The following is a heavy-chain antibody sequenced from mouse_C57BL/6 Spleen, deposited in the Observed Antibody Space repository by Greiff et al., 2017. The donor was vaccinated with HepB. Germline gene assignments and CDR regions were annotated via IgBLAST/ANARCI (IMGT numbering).Heavy chain of an antibody. D-gene: IGHD1-1*01. CDR2: ISSGSSTI. Sequence: EVQGVESGGGLVKPGGSLKLSCAASGFTFSDYGMHWVRQAPEKGLEWVAYISSGSSTIYYADTVKGRFTISRDNAKNTLFLQMTSLRSEDTAMYYCAKNYYGRSYWYFDVWGTGTTVTVSS. V-gene: IGHV5-17*01. CDR3: AKNYYGRSYWYFDV. J-gene: IGHJ1*03. CDR1: GFTFSDYG.